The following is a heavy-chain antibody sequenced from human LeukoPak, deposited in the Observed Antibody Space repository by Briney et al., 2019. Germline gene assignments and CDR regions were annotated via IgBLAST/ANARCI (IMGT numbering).Heavy chain of an antibody. CDR3: ARGGDSSGYYYPVFDY. D-gene: IGHD3-22*01. CDR2: IYYSGST. V-gene: IGHV4-59*01. Sequence: MPSETLSLTCTVSGGSISSYYWSWIRQPPGKGLEWIGYIYYSGSTNYNPSLKSRVIISVDTSKNQFSLKLSSVTAADTAVYYCARGGDSSGYYYPVFDYWGQGTLVTVSS. J-gene: IGHJ4*02. CDR1: GGSISSYY.